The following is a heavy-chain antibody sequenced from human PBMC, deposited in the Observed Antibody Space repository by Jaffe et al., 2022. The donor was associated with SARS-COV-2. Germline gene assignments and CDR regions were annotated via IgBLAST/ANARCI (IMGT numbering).Heavy chain of an antibody. D-gene: IGHD3-10*01. CDR1: GFTYSNYR. J-gene: IGHJ6*04. Sequence: EVQLVESGGGLVQPGGSLRLSCAASGFTYSNYRMTWVRQAPGKGLEWVSYISSSSSTMYYADSVKGRFTISRDNAKDSLFLQMNSLRADDTAVYYCAREGFGESHVDVWGRGTTVTVSS. V-gene: IGHV3-48*01. CDR3: AREGFGESHVDV. CDR2: ISSSSSTM.